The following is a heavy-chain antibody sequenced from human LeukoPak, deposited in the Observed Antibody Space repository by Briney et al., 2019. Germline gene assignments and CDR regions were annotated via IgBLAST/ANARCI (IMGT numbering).Heavy chain of an antibody. J-gene: IGHJ4*02. CDR1: GCIFSSYA. V-gene: IGHV3-23*01. D-gene: IGHD3-10*01. CDR3: AKDLYYFGSGSHDY. Sequence: PGGSLRLSCAASGCIFSSYAMSWVRQAPGKGLEWVSGISGSADITDYAGSVKGRFTISRDNSKNTLYLQMNSLRAEDTAVYYCAKDLYYFGSGSHDYWGQGTLVTVSS. CDR2: ISGSADIT.